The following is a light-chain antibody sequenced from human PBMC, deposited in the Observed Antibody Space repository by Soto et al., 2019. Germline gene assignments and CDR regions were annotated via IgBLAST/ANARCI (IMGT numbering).Light chain of an antibody. Sequence: DIQMTQSPSSLSASVGDRVTISCRASQGIANYLAWYQQKPGKVPELLIYAASILHSGVPSRFSGSGPGTDFNLTISSLQPEDVASYYCQKYRSAPWTFGQGTKVDIK. CDR1: QGIANY. CDR2: AAS. CDR3: QKYRSAPWT. J-gene: IGKJ1*01. V-gene: IGKV1-27*01.